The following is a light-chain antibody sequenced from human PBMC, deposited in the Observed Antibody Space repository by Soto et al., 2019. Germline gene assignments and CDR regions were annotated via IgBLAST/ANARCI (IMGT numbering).Light chain of an antibody. CDR3: QQRSNWPLT. Sequence: EIVLTQSPATLSLSPGERATLACRASQSVSSYLAWYQQKPGQAPRLLIYDASNWATVIPARFSGSGSGRDFTLTISSLETGDFAVYYCQQRSNWPLTFGVGTKVEIK. V-gene: IGKV3-11*02. CDR1: QSVSSY. J-gene: IGKJ4*01. CDR2: DAS.